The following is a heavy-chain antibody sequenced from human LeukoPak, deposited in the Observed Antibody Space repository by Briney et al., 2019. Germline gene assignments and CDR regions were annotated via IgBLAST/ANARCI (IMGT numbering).Heavy chain of an antibody. CDR1: GGSIRNYY. V-gene: IGHV4-59*01. D-gene: IGHD3-10*01. CDR3: ARDRITMVRGALRYYGMDV. CDR2: IFYTGST. J-gene: IGHJ6*02. Sequence: SETLSLTCTVSGGSIRNYYWNWIRQPPGKGLEWIGYIFYTGSTSYNPSLKSRVTISVDTSKNQFSLKLSSVTAADTAVYYCARDRITMVRGALRYYGMDVWGQGTTVTVSS.